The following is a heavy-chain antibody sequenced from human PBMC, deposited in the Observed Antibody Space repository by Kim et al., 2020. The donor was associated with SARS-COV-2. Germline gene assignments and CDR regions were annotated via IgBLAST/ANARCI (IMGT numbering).Heavy chain of an antibody. CDR2: ISWNSGSI. CDR3: ATLAGGFVAADWYFDL. J-gene: IGHJ2*01. CDR1: GFTFDDYA. D-gene: IGHD2-15*01. Sequence: GGSLRLSCAASGFTFDDYAMHWVRQAPGKGLEWVSGISWNSGSIGYADSVKGRFTISRDNAKNSLYLQMNSLRAEDTALYYCATLAGGFVAADWYFDLWGRGTLVTVSS. V-gene: IGHV3-9*01.